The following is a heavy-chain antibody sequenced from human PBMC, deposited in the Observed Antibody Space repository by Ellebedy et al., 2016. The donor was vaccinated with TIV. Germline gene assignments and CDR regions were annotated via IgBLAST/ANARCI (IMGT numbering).Heavy chain of an antibody. V-gene: IGHV4-30-2*01. CDR1: GGSISSGGYS. J-gene: IGHJ2*01. CDR2: IYHSGST. Sequence: SETLSLXXAVSGGSISSGGYSWSWIRQPPGKGLEWIGYIYHSGSTYYNPSLKSRVTISVDRSKNQFSLKLSSVTAADTAVYYCARVTSDWYFDLWGRGTLVTVSS. D-gene: IGHD3-3*01. CDR3: ARVTSDWYFDL.